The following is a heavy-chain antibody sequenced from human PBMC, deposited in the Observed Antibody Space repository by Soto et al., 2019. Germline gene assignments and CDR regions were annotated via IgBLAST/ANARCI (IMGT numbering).Heavy chain of an antibody. Sequence: SETLSLTCTVSGGCISSYYWSWIRQPPGKRLARIGYIYYSGSTNNNPSLKSRVTISVDTSKNQFSLKLSSVTAADTAVYYCASSQAAAIPSQMENYYYYMDVWGKGTTVTVSS. V-gene: IGHV4-59*08. CDR3: ASSQAAAIPSQMENYYYYMDV. D-gene: IGHD6-13*01. CDR2: IYYSGST. J-gene: IGHJ6*03. CDR1: GGCISSYY.